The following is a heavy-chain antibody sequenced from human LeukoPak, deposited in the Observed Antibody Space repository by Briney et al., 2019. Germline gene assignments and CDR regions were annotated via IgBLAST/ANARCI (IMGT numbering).Heavy chain of an antibody. D-gene: IGHD6-6*01. CDR2: IIPIFGTA. CDR3: ARDGIAARPNVYYFDY. Sequence: SVKVSCKASGGTFSSYAISWVRQAPGQGLEWMGGIIPIFGTANYAQRFQGRVTITADESTSTAYMELSSLRSEDTAVYYCARDGIAARPNVYYFDYWGQGTLVTVSS. V-gene: IGHV1-69*13. CDR1: GGTFSSYA. J-gene: IGHJ4*02.